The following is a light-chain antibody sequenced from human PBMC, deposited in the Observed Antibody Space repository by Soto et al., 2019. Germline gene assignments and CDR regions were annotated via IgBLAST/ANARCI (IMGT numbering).Light chain of an antibody. J-gene: IGKJ1*01. CDR1: QNINFY. Sequence: DIQMTQSPSTLSASVGDRVTITCRASQNINFYLAWYQQKPGKAPQILLFDVSRLARGVPSRFSGSGSGTEFTLTISSLQPDDFAPYYCQQYNSYSSWTFGLGTKVDIK. CDR2: DVS. CDR3: QQYNSYSSWT. V-gene: IGKV1-5*01.